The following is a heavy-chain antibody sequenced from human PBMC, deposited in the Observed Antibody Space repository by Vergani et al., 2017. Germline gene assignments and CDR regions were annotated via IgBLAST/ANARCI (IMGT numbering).Heavy chain of an antibody. CDR2: ISYDGTQK. J-gene: IGHJ1*01. Sequence: QVHLVESGGGVVQPGRSLRLSCVVSGFTSSYYGMNWVRQAPGKGLEWVAVISYDGTQKYYADSVKGRFTISRDNSKSTLYLQMNSLRTEDTAVYYCATKSCGTPGCQIGYFREWGQSTLVTVSS. D-gene: IGHD1-1*01. CDR3: ATKSCGTPGCQIGYFRE. CDR1: GFTSSYYG. V-gene: IGHV3-30*03.